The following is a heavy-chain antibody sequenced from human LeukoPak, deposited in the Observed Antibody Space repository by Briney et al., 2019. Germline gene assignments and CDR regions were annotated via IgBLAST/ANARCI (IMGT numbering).Heavy chain of an antibody. CDR1: GFTFSSYG. J-gene: IGHJ5*02. V-gene: IGHV3-33*01. CDR3: ARGFDP. Sequence: PGRSLRLSCAASGFTFSSYGMHWVRQAPGKGLEWVAVIWYDGSNEYYADSVKGRFTISRDNSKNTLYLQMNSLRAEDTAVYYCARGFDPWGQGTLVTVSS. CDR2: IWYDGSNE.